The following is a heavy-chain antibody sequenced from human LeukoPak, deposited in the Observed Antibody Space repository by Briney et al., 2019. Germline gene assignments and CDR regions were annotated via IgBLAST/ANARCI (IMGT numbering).Heavy chain of an antibody. CDR3: ARETGSAVGSTDFDY. CDR1: GFTFSSYA. J-gene: IGHJ4*02. D-gene: IGHD4-17*01. Sequence: GGSLRLSCAASGFTFSSYAMHWVRQAPGKGLEWVAVISYDGSNKYYADSVKGRFTISRDNSKNTLYLQMNSLRAEDTAVYYCARETGSAVGSTDFDYWGQGTLVTVSS. V-gene: IGHV3-30-3*01. CDR2: ISYDGSNK.